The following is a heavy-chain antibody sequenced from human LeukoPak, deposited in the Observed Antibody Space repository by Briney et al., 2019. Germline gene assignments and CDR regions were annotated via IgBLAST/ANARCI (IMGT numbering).Heavy chain of an antibody. J-gene: IGHJ4*02. CDR1: GGSISNYY. V-gene: IGHV4-59*01. D-gene: IGHD3-10*01. CDR3: ARQRVVRGVSMPFVFDY. CDR2: IYYSGST. Sequence: SETLSLTCTVSGGSISNYYWSWIRQPPGKGLEWIGYIYYSGSTNYNSSLKSRVTISVDTSKNQYSLKLSSVTAADTAVYYCARQRVVRGVSMPFVFDYWGQGTLVTVSS.